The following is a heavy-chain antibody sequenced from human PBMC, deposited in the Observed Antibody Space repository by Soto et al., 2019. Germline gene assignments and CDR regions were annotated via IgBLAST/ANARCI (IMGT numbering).Heavy chain of an antibody. CDR1: GFSLNTRGVG. Sequence: QITLKESGPPLLKPTQTLTLTCTFSGFSLNTRGVGVGWIRQPPGKALEWLALISWDGEKRCRPSPNSRLTRTTHTPDNPVVLTTTNMDPLNTDTFYCEKRPGDFLTDHYYFAYWGKETLVTDSS. CDR3: EKRPGDFLTDHYYFAY. D-gene: IGHD3-9*01. J-gene: IGHJ4*02. CDR2: ISWDGEK. V-gene: IGHV2-5*02.